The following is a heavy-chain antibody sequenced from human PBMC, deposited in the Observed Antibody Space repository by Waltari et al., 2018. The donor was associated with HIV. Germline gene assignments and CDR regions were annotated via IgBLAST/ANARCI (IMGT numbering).Heavy chain of an antibody. Sequence: QMQLVQSGPEVKKPGTSVKVSFKASGFTFTSSAVQWVRQARGQRLEWIGWIVVGSGNANYAQKFQERVTITRDMSTSTAYMELSSLRSEDTAVYYCAAPSDPTVTRGIFDYWGQGTLVTVSS. CDR2: IVVGSGNA. D-gene: IGHD4-4*01. V-gene: IGHV1-58*01. J-gene: IGHJ4*02. CDR3: AAPSDPTVTRGIFDY. CDR1: GFTFTSSA.